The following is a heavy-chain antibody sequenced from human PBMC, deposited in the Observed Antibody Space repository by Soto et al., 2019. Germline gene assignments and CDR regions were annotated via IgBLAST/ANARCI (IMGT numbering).Heavy chain of an antibody. D-gene: IGHD5-12*01. CDR1: GYTFTSYG. V-gene: IGHV1-18*04. CDR2: ISAYNGNT. Sequence: ASVKVSCKASGYTFTSYGISWVRQAPGPGLEGMGWISAYNGNTNYAQKLQGRVTMTTDTSTSTAYMELRSLRSDDTAVYYCARLRSVWVFDYWGQGTLVTVSS. J-gene: IGHJ4*02. CDR3: ARLRSVWVFDY.